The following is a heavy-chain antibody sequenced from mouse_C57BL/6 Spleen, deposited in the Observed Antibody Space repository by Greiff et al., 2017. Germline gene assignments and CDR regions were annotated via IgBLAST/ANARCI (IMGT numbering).Heavy chain of an antibody. CDR1: GYTFTSYW. CDR3: ARWPHYYAMDY. V-gene: IGHV1-55*01. Sequence: QVQLQQSGAELVKPGASVKMSCKASGYTFTSYWITWVKQRPGQGLEWIGDIYPGSGSTNYNEKFKSKATLTVDTSSSTAYMQLSSLTSEDSAVYYCARWPHYYAMDYWGQGTSVTVSS. CDR2: IYPGSGST. J-gene: IGHJ4*01.